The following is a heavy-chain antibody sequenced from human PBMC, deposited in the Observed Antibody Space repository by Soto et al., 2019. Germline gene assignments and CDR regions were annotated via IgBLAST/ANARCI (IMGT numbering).Heavy chain of an antibody. J-gene: IGHJ5*02. CDR1: GYTFTSYY. D-gene: IGHD3-9*01. CDR3: ARDGSRYYDILTGYPNWFDP. Sequence: ASVKVSCKASGYTFTSYYMHWVRQAPGQGLEWMGIINPNGGGTTYAQKFRDWVTVTRDTSIGTAYMELRSLKSDDTAVYYCARDGSRYYDILTGYPNWFDPWGQGTLVTVSS. V-gene: IGHV1-2*04. CDR2: INPNGGGT.